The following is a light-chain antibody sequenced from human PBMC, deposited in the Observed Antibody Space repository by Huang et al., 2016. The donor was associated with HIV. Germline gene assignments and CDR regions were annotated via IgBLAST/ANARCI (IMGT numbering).Light chain of an antibody. CDR1: QDISTY. J-gene: IGKJ1*01. Sequence: DIQMTQSPSSLSASVGDRVTITCQASQDISTYLNWYQQKPGNAPKVLIYAASNLETGVTSRFSGSGSGTDFTFTISRLQPGDIATYYCQQYDNLPWTFGQGTKVEIK. CDR2: AAS. V-gene: IGKV1-33*01. CDR3: QQYDNLPWT.